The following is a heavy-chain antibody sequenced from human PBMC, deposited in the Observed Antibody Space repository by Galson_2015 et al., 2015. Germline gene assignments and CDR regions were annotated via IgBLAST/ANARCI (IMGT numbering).Heavy chain of an antibody. V-gene: IGHV3-48*03. D-gene: IGHD2-21*02. J-gene: IGHJ4*02. CDR3: ARDPGDWLFDY. Sequence: SLRLSCAASGFTFSSYEMNWVRQAPGKGLEWVSYISSSGSTIYYADSVKGRFTISRDNAKNSLYLQMNSLRAEDTAVYYCARDPGDWLFDYWVQGTLVTVSS. CDR1: GFTFSSYE. CDR2: ISSSGSTI.